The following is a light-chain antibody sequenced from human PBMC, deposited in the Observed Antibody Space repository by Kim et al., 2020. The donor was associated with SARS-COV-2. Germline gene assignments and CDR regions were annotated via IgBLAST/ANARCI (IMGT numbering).Light chain of an antibody. CDR3: QVWDSSSDHRVV. CDR1: SIGSKR. J-gene: IGLJ2*01. Sequence: PGETARVSCGGNSIGSKRVHWYQQKSGQAPVLVIYYDSDRPSGIPERFSGSNSGNTATLTISRVEAGDEADYYCQVWDSSSDHRVVFGGGTQLTVL. V-gene: IGLV3-21*04. CDR2: YDS.